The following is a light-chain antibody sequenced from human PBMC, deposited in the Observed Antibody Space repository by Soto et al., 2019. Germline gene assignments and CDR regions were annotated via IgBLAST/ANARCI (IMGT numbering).Light chain of an antibody. Sequence: EILMTQSPATLSVSPGERATLSCRASQSVDGNLAWYQQKPGQAPRLLIYGASTRATGISARFSGSGSGTEFTLTISSLQSEDFGVYYCQQYNNWWTFGQGTKVGIK. CDR3: QQYNNWWT. J-gene: IGKJ1*01. CDR1: QSVDGN. V-gene: IGKV3-15*01. CDR2: GAS.